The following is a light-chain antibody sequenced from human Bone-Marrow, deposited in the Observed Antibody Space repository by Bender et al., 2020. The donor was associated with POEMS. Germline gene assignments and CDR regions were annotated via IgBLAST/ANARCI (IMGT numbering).Light chain of an antibody. CDR1: NLGDKY. CDR2: QDT. J-gene: IGLJ2*01. Sequence: SYELTQPPSVSVSPGQTASITCSGDNLGDKYACWYQQKPGQSPVRVIYQDTKRPSGIPERFSGSNSGNTATLTISGTQPMDEADYYCQAWDSGTVVFGGGTKLTVL. V-gene: IGLV3-1*01. CDR3: QAWDSGTVV.